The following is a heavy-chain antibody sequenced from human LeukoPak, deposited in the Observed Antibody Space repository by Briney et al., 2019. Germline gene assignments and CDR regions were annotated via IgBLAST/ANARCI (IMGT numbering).Heavy chain of an antibody. CDR3: ARAALEMATITYSPY. Sequence: PGRSLRLSCAASGFTFSSYAMHWVRQAPGKGLEWVAVISYDGSNKYYADSVKGRFTISRDNSKNTLYLQMNSLRAEDTAVYYCARAALEMATITYSPYWGQGTLVTVSS. CDR1: GFTFSSYA. J-gene: IGHJ4*02. D-gene: IGHD5-24*01. V-gene: IGHV3-30*04. CDR2: ISYDGSNK.